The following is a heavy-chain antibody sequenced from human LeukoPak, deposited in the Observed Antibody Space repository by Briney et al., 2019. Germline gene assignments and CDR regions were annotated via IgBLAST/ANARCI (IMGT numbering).Heavy chain of an antibody. J-gene: IGHJ5*02. V-gene: IGHV4-39*07. CDR2: IYYSGST. D-gene: IGHD6-19*01. CDR1: GGSISSSGYY. Sequence: SETLSLTCTVSGGSISSSGYYWGWLRQPPGKGLEWIASIYYSGSTYYNPSLKSRVTISVGTSKNQFSLKLSSVTAADTAVYYCARRGSGLNWFDPWGQGTLVTVSS. CDR3: ARRGSGLNWFDP.